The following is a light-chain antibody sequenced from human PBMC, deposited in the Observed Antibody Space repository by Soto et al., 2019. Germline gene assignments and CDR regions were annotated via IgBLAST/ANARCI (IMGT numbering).Light chain of an antibody. V-gene: IGKV3-20*01. CDR2: GAS. J-gene: IGKJ1*01. CDR3: QQYGSSPPT. CDR1: QSVSSNY. Sequence: EIVLTQSPGTLSLSPGERAILSCRASQSVSSNYLAWYQRKPGQAPRLLIYGASSRAIDIPNRFSGSGSGTDFTLTITRLEPEDFAVYYCQQYGSSPPTFGQGTNVEI.